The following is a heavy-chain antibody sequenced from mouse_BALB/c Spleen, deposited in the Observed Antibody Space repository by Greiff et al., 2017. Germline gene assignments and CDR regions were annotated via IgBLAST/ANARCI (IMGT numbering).Heavy chain of an antibody. CDR1: GYTFTSYN. J-gene: IGHJ1*01. D-gene: IGHD2-3*01. Sequence: VQLQQPGAELVKPGASVKMSCKASGYTFTSYNMHWVKQTPGQGLEWIGAIYPGNGDTSYNQKFKGKATLTADKSSSTAYMQLSSLTSEDSAVYYCARYDDYDWYFDVWGAGTTVTVSS. CDR2: IYPGNGDT. V-gene: IGHV1-12*01. CDR3: ARYDDYDWYFDV.